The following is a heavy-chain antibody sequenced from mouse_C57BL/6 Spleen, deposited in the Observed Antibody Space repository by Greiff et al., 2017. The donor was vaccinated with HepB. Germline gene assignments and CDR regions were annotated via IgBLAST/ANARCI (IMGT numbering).Heavy chain of an antibody. CDR3: ARGAGTSYFDY. D-gene: IGHD4-1*01. Sequence: DVKLVESGGGLVKPGGSLKLSCAASGFTFSDYGMHWVRQAPEKGLEWVAYISSGSSTSYYADTVKGRFTISRDNAKNTLFLQMTSLRSEDTAMYYCARGAGTSYFDYWGQGTTLTVSS. V-gene: IGHV5-17*01. CDR1: GFTFSDYG. J-gene: IGHJ2*01. CDR2: ISSGSSTS.